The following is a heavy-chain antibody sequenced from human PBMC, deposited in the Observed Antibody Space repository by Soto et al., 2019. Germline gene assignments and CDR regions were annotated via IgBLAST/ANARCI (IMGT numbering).Heavy chain of an antibody. D-gene: IGHD2-15*01. Sequence: QVQLVQSGAEVKKPGASVKVSCRASGYTFTSYAMHWVRQAPGQRLEWMGWINAGNGNTKYSQKFQGRVTITRDTSASTAYMELSSLRSEDTAVYYCARGPGGPDGPGDYWGQGTLVTVSS. J-gene: IGHJ4*02. CDR2: INAGNGNT. CDR3: ARGPGGPDGPGDY. CDR1: GYTFTSYA. V-gene: IGHV1-3*01.